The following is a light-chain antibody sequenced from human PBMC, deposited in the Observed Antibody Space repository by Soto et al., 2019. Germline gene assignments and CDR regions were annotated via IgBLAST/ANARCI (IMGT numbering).Light chain of an antibody. V-gene: IGKV1-39*01. CDR3: QQSYNSPWT. CDR2: AAS. Sequence: DIQMTQSPSSLSASVGDRVTISCRASQSISNYLNWYQQKPGKAPKFLIYAASSLQSGVPSRFSCSGSGTDFTLTISSLQPEDFATYYCQQSYNSPWTFGQGAKVELK. J-gene: IGKJ1*01. CDR1: QSISNY.